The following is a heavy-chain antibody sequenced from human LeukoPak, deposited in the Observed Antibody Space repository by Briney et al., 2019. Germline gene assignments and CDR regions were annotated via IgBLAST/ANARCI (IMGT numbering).Heavy chain of an antibody. V-gene: IGHV3-48*03. CDR1: GFTFSSYE. CDR2: ISSSGSTI. Sequence: GGSLRLSCAASGFTFSSYEMNWIRQAPGKGLEWVSYISSSGSTIYYADSVKGRFTISRDNAKNSLYLQMNSLRAEDTAVYYCARDLRDSSGYSPFDYWGQGTLVTVSS. D-gene: IGHD3-22*01. CDR3: ARDLRDSSGYSPFDY. J-gene: IGHJ4*02.